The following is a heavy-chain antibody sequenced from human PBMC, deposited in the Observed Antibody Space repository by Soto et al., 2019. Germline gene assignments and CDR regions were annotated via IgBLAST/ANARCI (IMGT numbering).Heavy chain of an antibody. J-gene: IGHJ4*02. CDR3: ARGRHSTSSDLVSTAPFDY. Sequence: SQTLSLTCAISGDSVSSNSAAWNWIRQSPSRGLEWLGRTYHRSKWYNDYAVSVKSRVTINPGTSKNQFSLQLNSVTPEDTAVYYCARGRHSTSSDLVSTAPFDYWGQGTLVTVSS. V-gene: IGHV6-1*01. D-gene: IGHD5-12*01. CDR1: GDSVSSNSAA. CDR2: TYHRSKWYN.